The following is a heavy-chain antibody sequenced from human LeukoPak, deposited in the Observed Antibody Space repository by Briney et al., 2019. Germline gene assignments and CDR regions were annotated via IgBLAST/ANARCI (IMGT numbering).Heavy chain of an antibody. V-gene: IGHV4-34*01. CDR2: INHSGST. J-gene: IGHJ3*02. CDR3: ARHGYNPVGFDI. Sequence: SETLSLTCAVYGGSFSGYYWSWIRQPPGKGLEWIGEINHSGSTNYNPSLKSRVTISVDTSKNQFSLKLSSVTAADTAVYYCARHGYNPVGFDIWGQGTVVTVSS. D-gene: IGHD5-24*01. CDR1: GGSFSGYY.